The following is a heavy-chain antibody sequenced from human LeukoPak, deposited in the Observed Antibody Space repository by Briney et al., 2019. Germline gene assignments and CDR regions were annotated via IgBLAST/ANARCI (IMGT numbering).Heavy chain of an antibody. CDR1: GYTFTGYY. D-gene: IGHD2-15*01. CDR2: INPNSGDT. V-gene: IGHV1-2*02. CDR3: ARDPGYCSSGSCSNLAFDI. J-gene: IGHJ3*02. Sequence: ASVKVSCKASGYTFTGYYIHWVRQAPGQGLEWMGWINPNSGDTNYAQKFQDRVTMTRDTSISTAYMELSRLRSGDTAVYYCARDPGYCSSGSCSNLAFDIWGQGTMVTVSS.